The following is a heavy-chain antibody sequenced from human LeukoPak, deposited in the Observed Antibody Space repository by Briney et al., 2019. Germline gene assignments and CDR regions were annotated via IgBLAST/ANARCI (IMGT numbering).Heavy chain of an antibody. CDR1: DGSINSDF. CDR2: IRYSGRT. V-gene: IGHV4-59*01. CDR3: ARIPDVSGWPFDY. Sequence: SETPSLTCTASDGSINSDFWTWIRQPPGKGLEWIGYIRYSGRTSYNPSLKSRVTISIDTSKNLFSLKLRSVTTADTAIYYCARIPDVSGWPFDYWGQGTLVTVSS. D-gene: IGHD6-19*01. J-gene: IGHJ4*02.